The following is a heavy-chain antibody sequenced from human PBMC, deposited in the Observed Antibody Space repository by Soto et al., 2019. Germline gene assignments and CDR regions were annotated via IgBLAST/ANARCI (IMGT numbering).Heavy chain of an antibody. CDR3: ARGATVVTFFDY. D-gene: IGHD2-21*02. V-gene: IGHV4-59*01. J-gene: IGHJ4*02. CDR1: GGSISSYY. CDR2: MYDSGST. Sequence: PSETLSLTCTVSGGSISSYYWSWIRQPPGKGLEWIGYMYDSGSTTYSPSLKSRVSISIDTSKNQFSLNLSSVTAADAAVYYCARGATVVTFFDYWGQGSLVTVSS.